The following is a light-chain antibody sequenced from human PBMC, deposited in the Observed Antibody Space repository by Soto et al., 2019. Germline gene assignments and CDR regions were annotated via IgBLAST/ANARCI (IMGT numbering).Light chain of an antibody. CDR1: QSISSNY. J-gene: IGKJ4*01. CDR2: GAS. CDR3: QQYGSSPLT. V-gene: IGKV3-20*01. Sequence: EIVLTQSPGTLSLSPGERATLSCRASQSISSNYLAWYQHKPGQAPRLLIYGASSGATGIPARFSGSGSGTDFTLTISRLEPEDFAVYFCQQYGSSPLTFGGGTKVEMK.